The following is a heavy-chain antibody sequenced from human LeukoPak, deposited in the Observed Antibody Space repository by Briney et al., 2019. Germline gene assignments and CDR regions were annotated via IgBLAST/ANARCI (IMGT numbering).Heavy chain of an antibody. CDR3: ARDLGYCSSTGCYYYGMDV. Sequence: SQTLSLTCTVSGGSISSGDYYWSWIRQHPGKGLEWTGYIYYSGSTYYNPSLKSRVTISVDTSKNQFSLKLSSVTAADTAVYYCARDLGYCSSTGCYYYGMDVWGQGTTVTVSS. CDR2: IYYSGST. D-gene: IGHD2-2*01. CDR1: GGSISSGDYY. J-gene: IGHJ6*02. V-gene: IGHV4-31*03.